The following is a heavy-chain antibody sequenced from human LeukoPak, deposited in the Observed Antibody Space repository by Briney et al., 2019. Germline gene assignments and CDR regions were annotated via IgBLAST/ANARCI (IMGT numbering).Heavy chain of an antibody. CDR1: GGTFSSCA. Sequence: ASVKVSCKASGGTFSSCAISWVRQAPGQGLEWMGRIIPIFGTANYAQKFQGRVTITTDGSTSTAYMELSSLRSEDTAVYYCARGLNYYDSSGYYGSYYYYMDVWGKGTTVTVSS. D-gene: IGHD3-22*01. CDR3: ARGLNYYDSSGYYGSYYYYMDV. CDR2: IIPIFGTA. J-gene: IGHJ6*03. V-gene: IGHV1-69*05.